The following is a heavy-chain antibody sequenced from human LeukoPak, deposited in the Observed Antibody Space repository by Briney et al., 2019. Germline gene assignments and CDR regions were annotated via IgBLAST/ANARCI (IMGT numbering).Heavy chain of an antibody. Sequence: GRSLRLSCAASGFTFSSYGMHWVRQAPGKGLEWVAVISYDGSNKYYADSVKGRFTISRDNSKNTLYLQMNSLRAEDTAVYYCAKDLYYVSAYYYGMDVWGQGTTVTVSS. CDR3: AKDLYYVSAYYYGMDV. CDR2: ISYDGSNK. V-gene: IGHV3-30*18. D-gene: IGHD3-10*01. J-gene: IGHJ6*02. CDR1: GFTFSSYG.